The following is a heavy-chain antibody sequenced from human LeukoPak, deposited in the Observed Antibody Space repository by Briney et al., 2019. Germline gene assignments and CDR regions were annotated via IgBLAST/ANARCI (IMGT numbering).Heavy chain of an antibody. V-gene: IGHV3-48*03. CDR3: PRGRMGGVFDD. J-gene: IGHJ4*02. D-gene: IGHD3-16*01. CDR2: VSSTGSAT. Sequence: GGSLRLSCAASGFTFSSYQMNWVRQAPGKGLEWVSSVSSTGSATYYADSVKGRFTISRDNAENSLYLQMNSLRVEDTAIYYCPRGRMGGVFDDWGQGTLVTVSS. CDR1: GFTFSSYQ.